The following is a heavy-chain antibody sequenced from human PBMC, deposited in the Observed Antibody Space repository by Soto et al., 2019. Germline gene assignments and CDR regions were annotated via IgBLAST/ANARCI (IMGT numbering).Heavy chain of an antibody. V-gene: IGHV3-21*04. J-gene: IGHJ6*02. CDR1: GFTFSSSS. D-gene: IGHD3-10*01. Sequence: GGSLRLSCATSGFTFSSSSMNWVRQAPGKRLEWVSSISGTSDYIDYAGAVKGRFTISRDNSKNTLYLQMNSLRAEDTAVYYCAKYQFAGRLLWFGGSTYYYYGMDVWGQGTTVTVSS. CDR3: AKYQFAGRLLWFGGSTYYYYGMDV. CDR2: ISGTSDYI.